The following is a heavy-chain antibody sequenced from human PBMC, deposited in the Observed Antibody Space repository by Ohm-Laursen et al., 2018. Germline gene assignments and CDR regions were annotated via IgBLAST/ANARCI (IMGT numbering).Heavy chain of an antibody. V-gene: IGHV3-23*01. J-gene: IGHJ3*02. CDR3: ARVDGERGAFDI. D-gene: IGHD1-1*01. Sequence: SLRLSCTASGFTFSNYGMSWVRQAPGKGLEWVLAITSGGTTYYADSVKGRFTISRDNSKNTLYLQMNSLRAEDTAVYYCARVDGERGAFDIWGQGTMVTVSS. CDR2: ITSGGTT. CDR1: GFTFSNYG.